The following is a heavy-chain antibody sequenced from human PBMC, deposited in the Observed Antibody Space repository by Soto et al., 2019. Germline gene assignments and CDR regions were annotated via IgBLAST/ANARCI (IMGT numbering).Heavy chain of an antibody. CDR3: GRGPSGQIVVFY. V-gene: IGHV1-2*02. Sequence: SVKVSCKASGYTFTGQYIQWVRQAPEQGPEWMGEVGPETGATRYAEKFQGRVTMNLHTSSTTFYMQLKNLIPVDTAVYYCGRGPSGQIVVFYWGQGTPVTV. CDR2: VGPETGAT. D-gene: IGHD2-21*01. J-gene: IGHJ4*02. CDR1: GYTFTGQY.